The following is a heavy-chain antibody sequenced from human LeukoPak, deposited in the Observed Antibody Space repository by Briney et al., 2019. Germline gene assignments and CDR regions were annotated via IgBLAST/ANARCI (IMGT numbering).Heavy chain of an antibody. CDR2: ISSNGGST. V-gene: IGHV3-64D*09. Sequence: GGSLRLSCSASGFTFSSCAMHWVRHAPGKGLEYVSAISSNGGSTYYADSVKGRFTISRDNSKNTLYLQMSSLRAEDTAVYYCVTQGAYGDYGYWGQGTLVTVSS. D-gene: IGHD4-17*01. J-gene: IGHJ4*02. CDR1: GFTFSSCA. CDR3: VTQGAYGDYGY.